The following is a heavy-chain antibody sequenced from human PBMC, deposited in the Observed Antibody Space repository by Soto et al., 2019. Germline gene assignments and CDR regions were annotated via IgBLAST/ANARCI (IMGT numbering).Heavy chain of an antibody. CDR1: GFTFSSYA. D-gene: IGHD2-15*01. V-gene: IGHV3-23*01. CDR3: AKDPGLAGAFDI. CDR2: ISGSCGST. Sequence: GGSLRLSWAASGFTFSSYAMSWVPPARGKGLEWVSAISGSCGSTYYADSVKGRFTISRDNSKNTLYLQMNSLRTEDTAGYYCAKDPGLAGAFDIWGQGTMVTV. J-gene: IGHJ3*02.